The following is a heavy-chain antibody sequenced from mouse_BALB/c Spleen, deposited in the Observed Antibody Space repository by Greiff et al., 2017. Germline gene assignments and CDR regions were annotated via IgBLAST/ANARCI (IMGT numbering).Heavy chain of an antibody. CDR1: GYTFTSYY. V-gene: IGHV1S81*02. J-gene: IGHJ4*01. CDR2: INPSNGGT. CDR3: TRGGGTTASYAMDY. D-gene: IGHD1-2*01. Sequence: VQVVESGAELVKPGASVKLSCKASGYTFTSYYMYWVKQRPGQGLEWIGEINPSNGGTNFNEKFKSKATLTVDKSSSTAYMQLSSLTSEDSAVYYCTRGGGTTASYAMDYWGQGTSVTVSS.